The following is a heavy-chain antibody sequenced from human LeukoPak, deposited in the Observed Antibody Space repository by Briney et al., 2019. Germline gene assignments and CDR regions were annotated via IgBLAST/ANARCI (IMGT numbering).Heavy chain of an antibody. CDR3: ARGRDIVVVPAFCDY. J-gene: IGHJ4*02. D-gene: IGHD2-2*01. CDR2: INPNSGGT. CDR1: GYTFTGYY. Sequence: GASVKVSCKASGYTFTGYYMHWVRQAPGQGLEWMGWINPNSGGTNYAQKFQGRVTMTRDTSISTAYMELSRLRSDDTAVYCCARGRDIVVVPAFCDYWGQGTLVTVSS. V-gene: IGHV1-2*02.